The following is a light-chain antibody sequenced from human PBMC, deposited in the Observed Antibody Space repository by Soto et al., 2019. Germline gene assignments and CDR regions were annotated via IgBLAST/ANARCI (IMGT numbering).Light chain of an antibody. V-gene: IGKV1-39*01. CDR1: DNIGSN. J-gene: IGKJ4*01. CDR3: QQSYRTLT. CDR2: AAS. Sequence: DIQMTQSPASLSASVGDRVTINCRASDNIGSNLNWYQHQPGRAPKLLIYAASSLQSGVPSRFSGSGSGTNFTLTSSSLQTDDFATYYCQQSYRTLTFGGGTWV.